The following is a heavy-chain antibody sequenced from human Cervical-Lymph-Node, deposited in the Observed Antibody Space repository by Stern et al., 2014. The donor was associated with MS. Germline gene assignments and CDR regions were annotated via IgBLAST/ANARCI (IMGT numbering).Heavy chain of an antibody. CDR3: ARESDRYGMNV. J-gene: IGHJ6*04. CDR2: IYPYDADA. Sequence: VQLVQSGAEVKKPGESLKVSCKGSGYTFSRCWIGWVRQVPGKGLEWMGFIYPYDADARYAPSFQGQVNIPVDKSHNTAYLEWTSLKASDTAMYYCARESDRYGMNVGGKGTRVTVS. D-gene: IGHD2-21*02. V-gene: IGHV5-51*01. CDR1: GYTFSRCW.